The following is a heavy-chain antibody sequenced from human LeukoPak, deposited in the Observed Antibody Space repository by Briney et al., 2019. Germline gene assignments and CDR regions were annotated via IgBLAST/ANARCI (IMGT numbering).Heavy chain of an antibody. V-gene: IGHV4-59*08. CDR2: TYYSGST. Sequence: SETLSLTCTVSGDSISSYYWSWIRQPPGKGLEWIGYTYYSGSTNYNPSLKSRVTISVDTSKNQFSLKLSSVTAADTAVYYCARVSSSSWYLGYWGQGTLVTVSS. CDR3: ARVSSSSWYLGY. J-gene: IGHJ4*02. CDR1: GDSISSYY. D-gene: IGHD6-13*01.